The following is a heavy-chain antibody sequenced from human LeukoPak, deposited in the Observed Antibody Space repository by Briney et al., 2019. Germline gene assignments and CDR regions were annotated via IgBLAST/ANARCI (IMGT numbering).Heavy chain of an antibody. Sequence: SETLSLTCAVSGYSISSGYYWGWLRPPPGKGLEWIGNIYHSGSTYYNPSLQSRVTISVDTSKDQFSLKLSSVTAADTAVYYCARVGGSYEPFDYWGQGTLVTVSS. D-gene: IGHD1-26*01. V-gene: IGHV4-38-2*01. CDR3: ARVGGSYEPFDY. J-gene: IGHJ4*02. CDR1: GYSISSGYY. CDR2: IYHSGST.